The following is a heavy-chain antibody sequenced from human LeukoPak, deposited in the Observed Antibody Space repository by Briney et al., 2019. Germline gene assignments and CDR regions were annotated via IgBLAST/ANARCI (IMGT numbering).Heavy chain of an antibody. CDR3: VRDRGTYRPIDY. D-gene: IGHD3-10*01. Sequence: GGSLRLSCAASGFTFSSYGMHWVRQAPGKGLEWVAVISYDGSNKYYADSAKGRFTISRDNAQISLYLQMNSLRAEDTAIYYCVRDRGTYRPIDYWGQGTLVTVSS. CDR2: ISYDGSNK. V-gene: IGHV3-30*03. CDR1: GFTFSSYG. J-gene: IGHJ4*02.